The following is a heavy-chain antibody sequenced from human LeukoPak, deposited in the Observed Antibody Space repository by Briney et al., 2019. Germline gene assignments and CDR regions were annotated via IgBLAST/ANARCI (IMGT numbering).Heavy chain of an antibody. CDR2: IYYSGST. CDR1: GGSISSGGYY. D-gene: IGHD3-16*01. Sequence: SQTLSLTCTVSGGSISSGGYYWSWICQHPGKGLEWIGYIYYSGSTYYNPSLKSRVIISVDTPKNVFSLKLSSMTAADTAVYYCARGHLWGSYVDYWGQGTLVTVSS. J-gene: IGHJ4*02. V-gene: IGHV4-30-4*08. CDR3: ARGHLWGSYVDY.